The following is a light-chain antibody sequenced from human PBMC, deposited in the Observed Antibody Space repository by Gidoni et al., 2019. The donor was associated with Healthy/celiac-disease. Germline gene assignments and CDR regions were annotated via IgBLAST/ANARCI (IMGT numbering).Light chain of an antibody. Sequence: DIQMPQSPSSLSASVGDRVTITCQASQYISNYLNWYQQKPGKAPKLLIYDASNLETGVPSRFSGSGSGTDVTFTISSLQPEDIATYYCQQYDNLPLTFGGGTKVEIK. CDR3: QQYDNLPLT. CDR2: DAS. V-gene: IGKV1-33*01. CDR1: QYISNY. J-gene: IGKJ4*01.